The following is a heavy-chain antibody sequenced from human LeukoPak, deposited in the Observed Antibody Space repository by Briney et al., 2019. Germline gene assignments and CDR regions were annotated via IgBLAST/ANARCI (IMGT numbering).Heavy chain of an antibody. CDR1: GFIFSKYA. D-gene: IGHD1-26*01. CDR2: INAVDANT. Sequence: PGGSLRLSCAASGFIFSKYAMTWVRQAPGKGLEWVSTINAVDANTYYADSVQGRFTISRDTAKNTLFLQMNSLRAEDTAVYYCAREARVGGALQYWGQGTLVTVSS. CDR3: AREARVGGALQY. J-gene: IGHJ4*02. V-gene: IGHV3-23*01.